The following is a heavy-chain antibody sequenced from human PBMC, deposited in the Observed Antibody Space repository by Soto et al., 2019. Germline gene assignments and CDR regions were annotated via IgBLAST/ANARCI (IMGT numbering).Heavy chain of an antibody. CDR2: ISYDGSNK. J-gene: IGHJ4*02. CDR1: GFTFSSYA. CDR3: ARDTPNGSSSWAYYFDY. D-gene: IGHD6-13*01. V-gene: IGHV3-30-3*01. Sequence: PGGSLRLSCAASGFTFSSYAMHWVRQAPGKGLEWVAVISYDGSNKYYADSVKGRFTISRDNSKNTLYLQMNSLRAEDTAVYYCARDTPNGSSSWAYYFDYWGQGTLVTVSS.